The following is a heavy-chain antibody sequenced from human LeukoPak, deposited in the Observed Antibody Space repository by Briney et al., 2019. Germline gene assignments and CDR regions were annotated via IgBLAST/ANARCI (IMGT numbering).Heavy chain of an antibody. CDR2: IYYSGIT. Sequence: SETLSLTCTVSGGSISSYSWSWIRQPPGRGLEWIGYIYYSGITNYSPSLRSRVTISVDTSKNQFSLKLGPVTAADTALYYCARFIAAPNNWFDPWGQGTLVTVSS. CDR3: ARFIAAPNNWFDP. V-gene: IGHV4-59*01. CDR1: GGSISSYS. D-gene: IGHD6-13*01. J-gene: IGHJ5*02.